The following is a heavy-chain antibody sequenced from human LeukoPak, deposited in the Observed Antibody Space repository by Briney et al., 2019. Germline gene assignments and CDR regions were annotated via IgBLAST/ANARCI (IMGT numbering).Heavy chain of an antibody. V-gene: IGHV1-18*01. CDR1: GYTFTSYG. CDR3: ASAPGSYYDFWTVSSDY. J-gene: IGHJ4*02. D-gene: IGHD3-3*01. CDR2: VSAYNGNT. Sequence: AAGQVSCKASGYTFTSYGISWVRQRPGQGLEWIGGVSAYNGNTNYDQKLQGRVTMTTDTSSRTASMELRRLRSGETAVSYRASAPGSYYDFWTVSSDYWGQATLVTVSS.